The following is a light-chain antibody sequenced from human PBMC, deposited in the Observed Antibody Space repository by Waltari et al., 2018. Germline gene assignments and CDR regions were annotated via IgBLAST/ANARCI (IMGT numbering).Light chain of an antibody. Sequence: EIVMTQSPVTLSVSPGERVTLSCRASQSVRSNLAWYQQKPGQTPRLLISGASTRASNIPVRFSGSGSGTEFTLTISSLQSEDFAVYYCQQYNNWPPWTFGQGTKVDLK. V-gene: IGKV3-15*01. J-gene: IGKJ1*01. CDR2: GAS. CDR1: QSVRSN. CDR3: QQYNNWPPWT.